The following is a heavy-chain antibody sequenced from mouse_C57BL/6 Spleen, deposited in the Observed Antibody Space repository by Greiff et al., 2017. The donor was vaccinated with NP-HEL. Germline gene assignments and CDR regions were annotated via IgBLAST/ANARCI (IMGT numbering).Heavy chain of an antibody. V-gene: IGHV1-42*01. CDR1: GYSFTGYY. Sequence: VQLQQSGPELVKPGASVKISCKASGYSFTGYYMNWVKQSPEKSLEWIGEINPSTGGTTYNQTFKAKATLTVDKSSSTAYMQLKRLTSEDSAVYYCARKSNYWDFDVWGTGTTVTVSS. J-gene: IGHJ1*03. CDR3: ARKSNYWDFDV. CDR2: INPSTGGT. D-gene: IGHD1-3*01.